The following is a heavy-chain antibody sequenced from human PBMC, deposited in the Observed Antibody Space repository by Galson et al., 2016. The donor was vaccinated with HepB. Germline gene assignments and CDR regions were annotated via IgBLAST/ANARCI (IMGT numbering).Heavy chain of an antibody. CDR2: ISRNNKSI. V-gene: IGHV3-9*01. CDR1: GFTFEDYA. Sequence: SLRLSCAVSGFTFEDYAMHWVRQTPGKGLEWVSTISRNNKSIAYADFVKGRFAISRDNAKNSLSLQMNSVTTEDTAMYFCVTGSSSWYGGGMDVWGQGTTVTVSS. J-gene: IGHJ6*02. CDR3: VTGSSSWYGGGMDV. D-gene: IGHD6-13*01.